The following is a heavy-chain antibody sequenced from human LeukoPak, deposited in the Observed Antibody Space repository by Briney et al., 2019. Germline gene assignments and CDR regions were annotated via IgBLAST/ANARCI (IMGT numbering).Heavy chain of an antibody. CDR2: INPNSGGT. V-gene: IGHV1-2*02. J-gene: IGHJ6*03. CDR3: ARVAAGTRTSWNRLGLYYYYYYMDV. CDR1: GYTFTGYY. Sequence: GASVKVSCKASGYTFTGYYMHWVRQAPGQGLEWMGWINPNSGGTNYAQKFQGRVTMTRDTSISTAYMELSRLRSDDTAVYYCARVAAGTRTSWNRLGLYYYYYYMDVWGKGTTVTVSS. D-gene: IGHD6-13*01.